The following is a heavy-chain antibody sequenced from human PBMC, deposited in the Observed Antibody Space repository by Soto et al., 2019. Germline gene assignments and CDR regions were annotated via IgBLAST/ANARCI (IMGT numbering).Heavy chain of an antibody. CDR3: TPTVTLRGFDY. D-gene: IGHD4-17*01. J-gene: IGHJ4*02. V-gene: IGHV3-73*02. CDR1: GFTFSGSA. CDR2: IRTKANDYAT. Sequence: EVQLVESGGGLVQPGGSLKLSCAASGFTFSGSAMHWVRQTSGKGLEWVGRIRTKANDYATVYSASVKGRCTISRDDSKNTAYLQMSSLRPEDTALYYCTPTVTLRGFDYWGQGTLVTVSS.